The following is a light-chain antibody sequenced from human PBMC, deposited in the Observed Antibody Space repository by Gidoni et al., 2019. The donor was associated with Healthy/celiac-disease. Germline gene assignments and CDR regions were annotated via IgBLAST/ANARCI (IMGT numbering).Light chain of an antibody. V-gene: IGLV4-69*01. CDR2: VNIDGSH. Sequence: QLVRTQSPSAAASLGASVKLTCTLSSGHSSYAIAWHQQQPEKGPRYLMKVNIDGSHSTGDGLPDRFSGSSSGAERYLTISRLQSEDEADYYCQTWGTGIGVFGGGTKLTVL. CDR1: SGHSSYA. CDR3: QTWGTGIGV. J-gene: IGLJ3*02.